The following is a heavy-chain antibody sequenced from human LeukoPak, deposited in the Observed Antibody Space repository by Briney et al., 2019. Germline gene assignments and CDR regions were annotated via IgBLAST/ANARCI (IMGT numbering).Heavy chain of an antibody. V-gene: IGHV3-9*01. Sequence: GGSLRLSCAASGFTFEDYAMHWVRQTPGKGLEWVSGIKPHSTNMVYADSVRGRFTISRDNAKNSLYLQINSLRAEDTAVYYCARGGSDSRGYYIYYFDYWGQGTLVTVSS. CDR3: ARGGSDSRGYYIYYFDY. CDR2: IKPHSTNM. CDR1: GFTFEDYA. J-gene: IGHJ4*02. D-gene: IGHD3-22*01.